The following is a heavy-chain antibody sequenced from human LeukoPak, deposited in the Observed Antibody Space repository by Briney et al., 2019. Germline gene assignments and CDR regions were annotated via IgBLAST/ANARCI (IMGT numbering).Heavy chain of an antibody. V-gene: IGHV4-59*08. CDR3: ARRRVESAAIMERNWFDP. D-gene: IGHD5-24*01. Sequence: PSETVSLTCTVSGGSISSYYWSWIRQPPGKGLEWIGYIYYSGRTQYNPSLKSRVTRSVDTSKNQFSLKLSSVTAADTAVYYCARRRVESAAIMERNWFDPWGQGTVVTVSS. CDR2: IYYSGRT. CDR1: GGSISSYY. J-gene: IGHJ5*02.